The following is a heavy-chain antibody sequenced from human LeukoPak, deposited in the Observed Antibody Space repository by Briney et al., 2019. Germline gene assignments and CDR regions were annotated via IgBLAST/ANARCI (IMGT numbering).Heavy chain of an antibody. CDR1: GGTFSSYA. J-gene: IGHJ6*04. Sequence: SVKVSCKASGGTFSSYAISWVRQAPGQGLEWMGGIIPIFGTANYAQKFQGRVTITADESTSTAYMELSSLRSEDTAVYYCARGIVVVPAAKGPGGHYCYGMDVWGKGTTVTVSS. V-gene: IGHV1-69*13. D-gene: IGHD2-2*01. CDR3: ARGIVVVPAAKGPGGHYCYGMDV. CDR2: IIPIFGTA.